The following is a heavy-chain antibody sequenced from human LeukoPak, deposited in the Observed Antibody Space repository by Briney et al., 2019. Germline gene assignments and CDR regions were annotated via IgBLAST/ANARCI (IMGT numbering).Heavy chain of an antibody. Sequence: SETLSLTCTVSGGSISSYSWSWIRQPPGKGPEWIGYIYSSGRTNHNPSLKSRVTISVDTSKNQFSLKLSSVTAADTAVYYCARGYREYYFDYWGQGTLVTVSS. D-gene: IGHD1-26*01. CDR3: ARGYREYYFDY. V-gene: IGHV4-59*12. CDR1: GGSISSYS. CDR2: IYSSGRT. J-gene: IGHJ4*02.